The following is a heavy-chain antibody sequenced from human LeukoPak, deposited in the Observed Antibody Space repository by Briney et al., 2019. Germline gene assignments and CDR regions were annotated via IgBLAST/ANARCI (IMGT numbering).Heavy chain of an antibody. CDR3: ARRASDSGAKPTFDF. V-gene: IGHV3-23*01. Sequence: PGGSLRLSCAASGLTSSSHAMTWARQAPGRGLEWVSTITGSGVGTNYADSVKGRFTMSRDNSKNTLDLQMNSLRAEDTAVYYCARRASDSGAKPTFDFWGQGTLVTVSS. CDR1: GLTSSSHA. CDR2: ITGSGVGT. D-gene: IGHD3-22*01. J-gene: IGHJ4*02.